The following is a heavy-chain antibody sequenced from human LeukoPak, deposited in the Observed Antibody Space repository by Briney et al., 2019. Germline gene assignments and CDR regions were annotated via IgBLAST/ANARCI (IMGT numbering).Heavy chain of an antibody. CDR3: ARHILRTQRWQNWFDP. CDR2: VFYTGST. D-gene: IGHD5-24*01. Sequence: SETLSLTCSVSGGSISDINYYWGWIRQPPGKGPEWIGSVFYTGSTYYNPSLKSRVAIAVETSKNQFSLRLTSVTAADTAVYYCARHILRTQRWQNWFDPWGQGTLVTVSS. J-gene: IGHJ5*02. CDR1: GGSISDINYY. V-gene: IGHV4-39*01.